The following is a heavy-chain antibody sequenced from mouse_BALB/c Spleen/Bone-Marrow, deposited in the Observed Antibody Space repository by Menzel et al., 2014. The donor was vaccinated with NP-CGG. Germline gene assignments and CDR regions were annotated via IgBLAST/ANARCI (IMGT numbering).Heavy chain of an antibody. Sequence: QVQLQQSGAELAKPGASVKMSCKASGYTFTNYWMHWVKQRPGQGLEWIGYINPSTGYTEYNQKFKDKATLTADKSSSTAYTQLSSLTSEDSAVYCCARRGIYYGNYFAYWGQGTLVTVSA. V-gene: IGHV1-7*01. J-gene: IGHJ3*01. CDR1: GYTFTNYW. CDR2: INPSTGYT. CDR3: ARRGIYYGNYFAY. D-gene: IGHD2-1*01.